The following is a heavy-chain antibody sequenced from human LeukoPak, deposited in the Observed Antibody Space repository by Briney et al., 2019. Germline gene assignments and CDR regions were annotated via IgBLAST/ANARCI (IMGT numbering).Heavy chain of an antibody. D-gene: IGHD6-19*01. J-gene: IGHJ4*02. CDR2: ISGSGGST. Sequence: PGGSLRLSCAASGFTFSSYAMHWVRQAPGKGLEWVSAISGSGGSTYYADSVKGRFTISRDNSKNTLYLQMNSLRAEDTAVYYCANSGSGWYVDDYWGQGTLVTVSS. CDR1: GFTFSSYA. V-gene: IGHV3-23*01. CDR3: ANSGSGWYVDDY.